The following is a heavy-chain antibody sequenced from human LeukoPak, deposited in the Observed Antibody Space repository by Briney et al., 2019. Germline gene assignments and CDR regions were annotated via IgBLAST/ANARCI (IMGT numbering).Heavy chain of an antibody. J-gene: IGHJ4*02. CDR3: ARMSRTYFDY. CDR2: IYYSGST. Sequence: SETLSLTCTLSGGSISNYYWNWIRQPPGKGLEGIGYIYYSGSTKYNPSLKSRVTISVAPSKNQFSLKLNSVTAADTAVYYCARMSRTYFDYWGQGTLVTVSS. CDR1: GGSISNYY. V-gene: IGHV4-59*01.